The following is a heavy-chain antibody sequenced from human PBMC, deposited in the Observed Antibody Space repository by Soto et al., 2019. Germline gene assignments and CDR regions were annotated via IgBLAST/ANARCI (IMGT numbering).Heavy chain of an antibody. CDR2: IRSKANSYTT. CDR3: SGAAEDYYYGMDV. CDR1: GFTFSGSA. Sequence: GGSLRLSCAASGFTFSGSAMHWVRQASGKGLEWVGRIRSKANSYTTAYAASVKGRFTISRDDSKNTAYLQMNSLKTEDTAVYYCSGAAEDYYYGMDVWGQGTTVTVSS. V-gene: IGHV3-73*01. J-gene: IGHJ6*02. D-gene: IGHD6-13*01.